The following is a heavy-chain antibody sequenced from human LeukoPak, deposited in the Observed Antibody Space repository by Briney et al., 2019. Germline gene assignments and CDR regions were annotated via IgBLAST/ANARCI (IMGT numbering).Heavy chain of an antibody. D-gene: IGHD3-22*01. CDR3: ARAPRYYYDSSGYPLSAYYFDY. CDR2: IYYSGST. V-gene: IGHV4-59*01. Sequence: SETLSLTCTVSDGSISSYYWSWIRQPPGKGLEWIGYIYYSGSTNYNPSLKSRVTISVDTSKNQFSLKLSSVTAADTAVYYCARAPRYYYDSSGYPLSAYYFDYWGQGTLVTVSS. CDR1: DGSISSYY. J-gene: IGHJ4*02.